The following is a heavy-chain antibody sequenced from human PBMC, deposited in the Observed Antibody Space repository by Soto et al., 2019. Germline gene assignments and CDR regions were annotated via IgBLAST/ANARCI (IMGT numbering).Heavy chain of an antibody. D-gene: IGHD3-10*01. J-gene: IGHJ4*02. CDR2: ISGSGGST. CDR3: AKDPYGSGSYYTVFDY. CDR1: GFTFSSYA. Sequence: PGGSLRLSCAASGFTFSSYAMSWVRQAPGKGLEWVSAISGSGGSTYYADSVKGRFTISRDNSKNTLYLQMNSLRAEDTAVYYCAKDPYGSGSYYTVFDYWGQGTLVTVSS. V-gene: IGHV3-23*01.